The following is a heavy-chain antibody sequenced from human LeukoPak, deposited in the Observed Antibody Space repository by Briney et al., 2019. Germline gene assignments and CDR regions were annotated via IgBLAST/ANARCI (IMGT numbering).Heavy chain of an antibody. J-gene: IGHJ4*02. V-gene: IGHV3-23*01. Sequence: PGGSLRLSCAASGFIFGSYAMSWVRQAPGKGLEWVSVISESGGRTYNADSVKGRFTISRDNSKNTLYLQMNSLRPEDTATYYCAKELPDYWGQGTLVTVSS. D-gene: IGHD1-26*01. CDR3: AKELPDY. CDR2: ISESGGRT. CDR1: GFIFGSYA.